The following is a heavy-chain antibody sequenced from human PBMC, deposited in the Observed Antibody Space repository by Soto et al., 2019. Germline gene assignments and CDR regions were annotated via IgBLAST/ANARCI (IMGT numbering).Heavy chain of an antibody. CDR1: GSSIISYY. CDR2: IYYSGST. D-gene: IGHD3-10*01. J-gene: IGHJ5*02. Sequence: SETLSLTCTVSGSSIISYYWSWIRQPPGKGLEWIGYIYYSGSTNYNPSLKSRVTISVDTSKNQFSLKLSSVTAADTAVYYCASTHYYGSGSYYSGFDPWGQGTLVTVS. CDR3: ASTHYYGSGSYYSGFDP. V-gene: IGHV4-59*01.